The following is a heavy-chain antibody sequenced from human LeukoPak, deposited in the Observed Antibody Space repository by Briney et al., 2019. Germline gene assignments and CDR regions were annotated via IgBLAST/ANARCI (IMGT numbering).Heavy chain of an antibody. CDR2: IYSGGST. CDR1: GFTVSSNY. CDR3: AREPDTAMVTGLDAFDI. Sequence: PGGSLRLSCAASGFTVSSNYMSWVRQAPGKGLEWVSVIYSGGSTYYADSVKGRFTISRDNSKNTLYLQMNSLRAEDTAVYYCAREPDTAMVTGLDAFDIWGQGTMVTVSS. J-gene: IGHJ3*02. V-gene: IGHV3-66*01. D-gene: IGHD5-18*01.